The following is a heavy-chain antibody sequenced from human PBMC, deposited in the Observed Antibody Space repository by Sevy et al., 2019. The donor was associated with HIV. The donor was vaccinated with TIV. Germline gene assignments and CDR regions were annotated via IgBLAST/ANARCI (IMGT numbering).Heavy chain of an antibody. CDR1: GFTFNIYA. D-gene: IGHD3-22*01. CDR3: ARGGYYYDNAAYYALDS. V-gene: IGHV3-33*08. CDR2: IWSDGAYQ. J-gene: IGHJ4*02. Sequence: GGSLRLSCAVSGFTFNIYAMSWVRQAPGKGMEWVAIIWSDGAYQYHGDSVKGRFTISRDNSKNTLYLQMNNVRVEDTAVYYCARGGYYYDNAAYYALDSWGQGPLVTVSS.